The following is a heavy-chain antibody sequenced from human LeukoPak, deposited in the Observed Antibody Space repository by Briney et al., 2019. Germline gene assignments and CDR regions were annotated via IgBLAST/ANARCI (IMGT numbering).Heavy chain of an antibody. J-gene: IGHJ3*02. CDR1: GYTFTSYD. D-gene: IGHD1-26*01. Sequence: ASVKVSCKASGYTFTSYDINWVRQATGQGLEWMGWMNPNSGNTGYAQKFQGRVTMTRNTSISTAYMELSSLRSDDTAVYYCARVRWELLNAFDIWGQGTMVTVSS. CDR3: ARVRWELLNAFDI. CDR2: MNPNSGNT. V-gene: IGHV1-8*01.